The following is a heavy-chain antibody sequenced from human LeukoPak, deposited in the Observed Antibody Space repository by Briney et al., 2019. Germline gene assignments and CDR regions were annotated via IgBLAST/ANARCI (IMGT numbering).Heavy chain of an antibody. D-gene: IGHD2-15*01. Sequence: GASLQISCKGSGYIFTSYWIGWVRPLPGKGLEWMGIIYPGDSDTRYSPSFQGQVTISADKSISTAYLQWSSLKASDTAMYYCARAGSLGAFDYWGQGTLVTVSS. CDR1: GYIFTSYW. V-gene: IGHV5-51*01. J-gene: IGHJ4*02. CDR3: ARAGSLGAFDY. CDR2: IYPGDSDT.